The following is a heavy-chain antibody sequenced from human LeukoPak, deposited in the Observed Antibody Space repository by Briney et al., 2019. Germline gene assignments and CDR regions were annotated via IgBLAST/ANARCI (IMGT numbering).Heavy chain of an antibody. D-gene: IGHD2-21*02. CDR2: INPRGGST. CDR1: GYTFTSYY. J-gene: IGHJ3*02. V-gene: IGHV1-46*01. CDR3: ARDREHIVVVTATRDAFDI. Sequence: ASVKVSCKASGYTFTSYYIHWVRQAPGQGLEWMGIINPRGGSTTYAQKFQGRVTMTRDTSTSTVYMELSSLRSEDTAVYYCARDREHIVVVTATRDAFDIWGQGTMVTVSS.